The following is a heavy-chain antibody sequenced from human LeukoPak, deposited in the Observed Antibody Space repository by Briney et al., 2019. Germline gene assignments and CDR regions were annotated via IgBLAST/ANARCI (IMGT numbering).Heavy chain of an antibody. CDR1: GFVFNSYE. D-gene: IGHD5-24*01. CDR2: ITGRGDTI. V-gene: IGHV3-48*03. J-gene: IGHJ4*02. CDR3: ARSLGPTKPFDF. Sequence: GGSLRLSCVASGFVFNSYEMSWVRQAPGKGLEWLSYITGRGDTIYYADSVRGRFTISRDNAKLSLFLQMNTLGAEDTALYYCARSLGPTKPFDFWGKGTPVTVSS.